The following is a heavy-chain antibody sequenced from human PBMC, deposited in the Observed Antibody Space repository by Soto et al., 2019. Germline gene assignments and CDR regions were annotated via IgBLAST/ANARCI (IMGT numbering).Heavy chain of an antibody. Sequence: GASVKVSCKASGGTFSSYAISWVRQAPGQGLEWMGGIIPIFGTANYAQKFQGRVTITADKSTSTAYMELSSLRSEDTAVYYCATHTDYDFWSGSIRPKVYYYYGMDVWGQGTTVTSP. CDR1: GGTFSSYA. CDR2: IIPIFGTA. D-gene: IGHD3-3*01. CDR3: ATHTDYDFWSGSIRPKVYYYYGMDV. J-gene: IGHJ6*02. V-gene: IGHV1-69*06.